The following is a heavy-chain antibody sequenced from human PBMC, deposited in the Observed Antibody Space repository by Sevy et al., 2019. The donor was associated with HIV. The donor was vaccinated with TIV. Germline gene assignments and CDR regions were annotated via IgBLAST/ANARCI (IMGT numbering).Heavy chain of an antibody. Sequence: GGSLRLSCAASGFTFSTYSMNWVRQAPGKGLEWVSYISSSSVTIYYTDSVKGRFTISRDNAKNSLYLQMNSLRDEDTAVHYCARVSDIVVGSFDYWGQGTLVTVSS. J-gene: IGHJ4*02. D-gene: IGHD2-15*01. V-gene: IGHV3-48*02. CDR2: ISSSSVTI. CDR1: GFTFSTYS. CDR3: ARVSDIVVGSFDY.